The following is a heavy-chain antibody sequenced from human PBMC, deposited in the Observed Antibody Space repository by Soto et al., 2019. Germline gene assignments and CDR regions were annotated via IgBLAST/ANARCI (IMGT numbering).Heavy chain of an antibody. CDR1: GGSISSSSYY. CDR3: ARQGSHGPLASIAAAGSWLPSTYKPEFDY. J-gene: IGHJ4*02. CDR2: IYYSGST. V-gene: IGHV4-39*01. D-gene: IGHD6-13*01. Sequence: SETLSLTCTVSGGSISSSSYYWGWIRQPPGKGLEWIGSIYYSGSTYYNPSLKSRVTISVDTSKNQFSLKLSSVTAADTAVYYCARQGSHGPLASIAAAGSWLPSTYKPEFDYWGQGTLVTVSS.